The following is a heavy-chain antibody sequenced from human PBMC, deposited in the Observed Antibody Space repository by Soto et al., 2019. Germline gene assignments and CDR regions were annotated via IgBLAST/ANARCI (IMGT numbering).Heavy chain of an antibody. CDR2: IWYDGSVK. CDR3: ARASGFGELSWFDP. D-gene: IGHD3-10*01. CDR1: GFIFSSYG. J-gene: IGHJ5*02. Sequence: QVQLVESGGGVVQPGRSLRLSCAASGFIFSSYGMHWVRQTPDKGLEWVAVIWYDGSVKYYADPVKGRFTISRDNSKNTLDLQMNCLRVEDTAVYYCARASGFGELSWFDPWGQGTLVTVSS. V-gene: IGHV3-33*01.